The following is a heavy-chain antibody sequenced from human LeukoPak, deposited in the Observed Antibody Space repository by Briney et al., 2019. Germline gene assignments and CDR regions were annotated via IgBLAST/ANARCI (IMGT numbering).Heavy chain of an antibody. Sequence: SETPSLTCAVYGGSFSGYYWSWIRQPPGKGLEWIGEINHSGITNYNPSLKSRVTISVDTSKKQFSLKLSSVTAADTAVYYCSRGRRNHYYYYGMDVWGQGTTVTVSS. CDR1: GGSFSGYY. CDR2: INHSGIT. V-gene: IGHV4-34*01. J-gene: IGHJ6*02. CDR3: SRGRRNHYYYYGMDV.